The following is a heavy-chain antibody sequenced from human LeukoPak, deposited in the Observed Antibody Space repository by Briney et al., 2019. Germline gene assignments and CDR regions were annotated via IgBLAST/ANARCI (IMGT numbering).Heavy chain of an antibody. Sequence: GRSRRLSCAASGFTFSNYAIHWVRQAPDKGLEWVAVISYDGSNKYYADSVKGRFTISRDNSKNTLYLQMNSLRAEDTALYYCARGSGRGNGFDFVLGYWGQGTLVTVSS. V-gene: IGHV3-30*04. D-gene: IGHD3-16*01. CDR3: ARGSGRGNGFDFVLGY. CDR1: GFTFSNYA. CDR2: ISYDGSNK. J-gene: IGHJ4*02.